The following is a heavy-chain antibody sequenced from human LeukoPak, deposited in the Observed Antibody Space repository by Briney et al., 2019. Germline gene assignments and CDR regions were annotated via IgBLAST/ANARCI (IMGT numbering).Heavy chain of an antibody. CDR2: ISSNGAYI. D-gene: IGHD3-22*01. CDR3: GSLDSREDSSSRWGPLDI. Sequence: PGGSLRLSCAASRFTFSDYSMNWVRQAPGKGLEWVSTISSNGAYIFYAASVKGRVTISRDNARNSLYLQMHSLRAEDTAVYYCGSLDSREDSSSRWGPLDIWGQGTMVTVSA. CDR1: RFTFSDYS. J-gene: IGHJ3*02. V-gene: IGHV3-21*01.